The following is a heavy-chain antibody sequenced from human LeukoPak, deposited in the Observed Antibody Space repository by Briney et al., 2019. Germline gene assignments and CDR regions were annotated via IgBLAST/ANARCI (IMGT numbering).Heavy chain of an antibody. CDR1: GVSISSYY. V-gene: IGHV4-59*01. CDR2: IYYSGST. J-gene: IGHJ4*02. Sequence: SETLSLTCTVSGVSISSYYWSWIRQPPGKGLEWIGYIYYSGSTNYNPSLKSRVTISVDTSKNQFSLKLSSVTAADTAVYYCARLHYDFWSGYYTPYYFDYWGQGTLVTVSS. D-gene: IGHD3-3*01. CDR3: ARLHYDFWSGYYTPYYFDY.